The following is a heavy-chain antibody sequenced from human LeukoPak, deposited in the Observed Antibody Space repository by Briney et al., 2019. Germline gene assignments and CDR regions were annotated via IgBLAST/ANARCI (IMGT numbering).Heavy chain of an antibody. Sequence: PSETLSLTCAVYGGSFSGYYWSWIRQPPGMGLEWIGEINHSGSTNYNPSLKSRVTISVDTSKNQFSLKLSSVTAADTAVYYCARAYYDYVWGSYRYQGGAPRNWGQGTLVTVSS. CDR2: INHSGST. J-gene: IGHJ4*02. CDR1: GGSFSGYY. CDR3: ARAYYDYVWGSYRYQGGAPRN. V-gene: IGHV4-34*01. D-gene: IGHD3-16*02.